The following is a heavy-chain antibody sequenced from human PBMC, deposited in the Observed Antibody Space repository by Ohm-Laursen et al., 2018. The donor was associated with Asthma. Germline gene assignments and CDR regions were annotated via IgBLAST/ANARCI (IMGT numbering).Heavy chain of an antibody. CDR1: GGAISNGSYD. CDR2: IYYSGST. V-gene: IGHV4-31*03. J-gene: IGHJ4*02. D-gene: IGHD3-3*01. Sequence: TLALTCTGSGGAISNGSYDWSWNRQHPGKGLEWIGYIYYSGSTYYNPSLKSRVTISIDTSHNQFSLKLSSVAAAATAVYYCAREVFVLPPRYCAYWDQGTLVTVSS. CDR3: AREVFVLPPRYCAY.